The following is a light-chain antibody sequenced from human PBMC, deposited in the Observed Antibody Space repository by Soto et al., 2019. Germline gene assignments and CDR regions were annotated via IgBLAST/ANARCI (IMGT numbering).Light chain of an antibody. J-gene: IGLJ1*01. CDR1: TSDIDNYDS. Sequence: QSALTQPPSVSGSPGQSVTISCTGTTSDIDNYDSVSWYQQAPGTAPKLIIYEVSSRPSGVSNRFSGSKSGNTASLTISGLQADDEADYHCGSFTGGITPYVFGTGTKVTVL. CDR3: GSFTGGITPYV. V-gene: IGLV2-18*02. CDR2: EVS.